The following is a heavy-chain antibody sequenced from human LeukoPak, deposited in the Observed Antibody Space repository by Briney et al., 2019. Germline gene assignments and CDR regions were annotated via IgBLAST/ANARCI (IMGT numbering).Heavy chain of an antibody. Sequence: GASVKVSCKASGYTFTGYYMHWVRQAPGQGLEWMGWINPNSGGTNYAQKFQGRVTMTRDTSISTAYMELSSLRSEDTAVYYCARRFEGAGRGLDWGQGTLVTVSS. D-gene: IGHD6-19*01. V-gene: IGHV1-2*02. CDR1: GYTFTGYY. J-gene: IGHJ4*02. CDR3: ARRFEGAGRGLD. CDR2: INPNSGGT.